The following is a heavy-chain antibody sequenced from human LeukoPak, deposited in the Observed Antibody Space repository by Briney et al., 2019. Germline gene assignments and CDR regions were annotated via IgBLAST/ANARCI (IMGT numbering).Heavy chain of an antibody. CDR1: GFPFSNYW. Sequence: PGGSLRLSCEASGFPFSNYWMTWVRQSPGKGLEWVANIKQDGSDKYYMDSVKGRFTVSRDNAKSSLFLQMDSLRAEDTALYYCARDLKPSTVTTVDMDVWGKGTTVTVSS. D-gene: IGHD4-11*01. J-gene: IGHJ6*03. V-gene: IGHV3-7*01. CDR2: IKQDGSDK. CDR3: ARDLKPSTVTTVDMDV.